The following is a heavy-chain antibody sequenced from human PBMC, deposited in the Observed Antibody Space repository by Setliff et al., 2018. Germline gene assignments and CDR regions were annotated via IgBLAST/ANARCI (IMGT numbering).Heavy chain of an antibody. CDR1: GVSISSFY. D-gene: IGHD3-3*01. CDR3: ARLSWNGLRYYGLDV. CDR2: IQKSGGT. Sequence: SETLSLTCNVSGVSISSFYWSWIRQPPGKGLESIGYIQKSGGTNYNPALKSRVTISVDTSTNQFTLKLRPVTAADTAVYYCARLSWNGLRYYGLDVWGQGTTVTVSS. V-gene: IGHV4-59*01. J-gene: IGHJ6*02.